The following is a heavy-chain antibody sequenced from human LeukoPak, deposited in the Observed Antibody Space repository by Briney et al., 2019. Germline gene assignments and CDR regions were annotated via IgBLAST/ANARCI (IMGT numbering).Heavy chain of an antibody. CDR3: ARASSGGWSAYYFFYMDV. V-gene: IGHV1-2*06. CDR2: INPNSGGT. CDR1: GYTFTGYY. J-gene: IGHJ6*03. Sequence: ASVKVSCKASGYTFTGYYIHWVRQAPGQGLEWMGRINPNSGGTNYAQNFQGRVTMTRDTSISTAYMELSRLTSDDTAVYYCARASSGGWSAYYFFYMDVWGRGTTVTVSS. D-gene: IGHD2-15*01.